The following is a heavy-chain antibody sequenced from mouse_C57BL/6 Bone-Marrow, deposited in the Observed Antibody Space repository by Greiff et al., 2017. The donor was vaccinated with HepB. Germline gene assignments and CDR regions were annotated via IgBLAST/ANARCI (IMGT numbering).Heavy chain of an antibody. V-gene: IGHV14-4*01. CDR2: IDPENGDT. D-gene: IGHD1-1*01. Sequence: EVQLQESGAELVRPGASVKLSCTASGFNIKDDYMHWVKQRPEQGLEWIGWIDPENGDTEYASKFQGKATITADTSSNPAYLQLSSLTSEDTAVYYCTTHFITTVVATYYYAMDYWGQGTSVTVSS. J-gene: IGHJ4*01. CDR3: TTHFITTVVATYYYAMDY. CDR1: GFNIKDDY.